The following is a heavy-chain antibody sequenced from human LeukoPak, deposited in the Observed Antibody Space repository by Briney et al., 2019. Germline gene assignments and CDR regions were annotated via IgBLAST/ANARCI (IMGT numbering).Heavy chain of an antibody. CDR3: AKDGLYYDGSAHVYYFDY. V-gene: IGHV3-23*01. CDR2: ISGSGGST. Sequence: AGGSLRLSCAASGFTFSSYAMSWVRQAPGKGLEWVSAISGSGGSTYYADSVKGRFTISRDNSKNTLYLQMNSLRAEDTAVYYCAKDGLYYDGSAHVYYFDYWGQGTLVAVSS. J-gene: IGHJ4*02. CDR1: GFTFSSYA. D-gene: IGHD3-22*01.